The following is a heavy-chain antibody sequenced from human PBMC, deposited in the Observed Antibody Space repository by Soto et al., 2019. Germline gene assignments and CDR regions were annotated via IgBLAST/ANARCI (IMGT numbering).Heavy chain of an antibody. J-gene: IGHJ4*02. V-gene: IGHV3-74*01. CDR3: ARVPRTLRFFDRYYYDY. CDR1: GFSFSSYW. CDR2: INSDGSST. Sequence: GGSLRLSCAASGFSFSSYWMHWVRQAPGKGLVWVSRINSDGSSTSYADSVKGRFTISRDNAKNTLYLQMNSLRAEDTAVYYCARVPRTLRFFDRYYYDYSGQGTLDIVSS. D-gene: IGHD5-12*01.